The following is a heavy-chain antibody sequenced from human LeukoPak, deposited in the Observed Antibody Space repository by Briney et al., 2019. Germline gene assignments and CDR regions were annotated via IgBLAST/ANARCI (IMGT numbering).Heavy chain of an antibody. CDR3: AKGTTTPYYFDY. J-gene: IGHJ4*02. CDR1: GFTFSSYG. V-gene: IGHV3-30*18. Sequence: GRSLRLSCAASGFTFSSYGMHWVRQAPGKGLEWVAVMSYDGSNKYYADSVKGRFTISRDNSKNTLYLQMNSLSAEDTAVYYCAKGTTTPYYFDYWGQGTLVTVSS. CDR2: MSYDGSNK. D-gene: IGHD4-11*01.